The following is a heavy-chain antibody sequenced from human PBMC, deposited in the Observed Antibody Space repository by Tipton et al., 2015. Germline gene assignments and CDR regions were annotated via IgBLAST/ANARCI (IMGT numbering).Heavy chain of an antibody. CDR3: ARVFGLDEISGYYLNY. D-gene: IGHD3-22*01. V-gene: IGHV4-34*01. Sequence: TLSLTCAVYGGSFSAYYWTWVRQAPGKGLEWIGEINLSESTSYNPSLKSRVNISVDTSKNQFSLKLSSVTAADTAVYYCARVFGLDEISGYYLNYWGRGNLVTVSS. J-gene: IGHJ4*02. CDR1: GGSFSAYY. CDR2: INLSEST.